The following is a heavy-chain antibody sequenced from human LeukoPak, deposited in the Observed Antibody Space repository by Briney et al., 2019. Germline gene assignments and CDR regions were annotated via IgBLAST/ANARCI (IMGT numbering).Heavy chain of an antibody. CDR1: GFTFSSYA. Sequence: GGSLRLSCAASGFTFSSYAMSWVRQAPGKGLEWVSDISGSGGSTYYADSVRRRFPISRDNYKNTLYLQMNSLRADDTAVYYCAKDRCRVTSFDYWGQGTLVTVSS. D-gene: IGHD2-21*02. CDR3: AKDRCRVTSFDY. J-gene: IGHJ4*02. V-gene: IGHV3-23*01. CDR2: ISGSGGST.